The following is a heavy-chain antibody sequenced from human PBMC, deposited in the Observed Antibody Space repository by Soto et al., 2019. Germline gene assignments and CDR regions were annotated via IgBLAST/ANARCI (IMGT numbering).Heavy chain of an antibody. CDR1: GFTFSSYA. Sequence: DVQLLESGGHLVQPGGSLRLSCAASGFTFSSYAMSWVRQAPGKGLEWVSSVSAGGDMTYYSDSVKGRFTISRDNSNNALFLQVNSLRIEDTALYYCARGDRGGSGSPASYYHSGLDVWGQGAKVTVS. CDR3: ARGDRGGSGSPASYYHSGLDV. V-gene: IGHV3-23*01. CDR2: VSAGGDMT. D-gene: IGHD3-10*01. J-gene: IGHJ6*02.